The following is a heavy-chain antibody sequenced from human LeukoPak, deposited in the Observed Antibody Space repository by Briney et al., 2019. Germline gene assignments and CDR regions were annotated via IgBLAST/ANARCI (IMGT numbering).Heavy chain of an antibody. CDR1: GFTFSSYA. D-gene: IGHD6-13*01. CDR3: ARDATGYRAFDY. CDR2: ISSNGGST. V-gene: IGHV3-64*01. Sequence: GGSLRLSCAASGFTFSSYAMHWVRQAPGKGLEYVSAISSNGGSTYYANSVEGRFTISRDNSKNTLYLQMNSLRAEDTAVYYCARDATGYRAFDYWGQGTLVTVSS. J-gene: IGHJ4*02.